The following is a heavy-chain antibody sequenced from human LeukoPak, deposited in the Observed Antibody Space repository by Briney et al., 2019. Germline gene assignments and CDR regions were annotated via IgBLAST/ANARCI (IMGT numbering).Heavy chain of an antibody. D-gene: IGHD3-22*01. Sequence: GASVNVSCKASGYTFTSYDINWVRQATGQGLEWMGWMNPNSGNTGYAQKFQGRVTMTRNTSISTAYMELSSLRSEDTAVYYCARGSYYYDSSGVDYWGQGTLVTVSS. CDR2: MNPNSGNT. V-gene: IGHV1-8*01. J-gene: IGHJ4*02. CDR3: ARGSYYYDSSGVDY. CDR1: GYTFTSYD.